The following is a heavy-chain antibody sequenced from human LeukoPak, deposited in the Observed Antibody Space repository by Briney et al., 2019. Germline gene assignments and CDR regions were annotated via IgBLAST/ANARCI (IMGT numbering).Heavy chain of an antibody. J-gene: IGHJ5*02. CDR3: ARAIFGVVISWFDP. D-gene: IGHD3-3*01. Sequence: SETLSLTCTVSGGSISSGGYYWSWIRQHPGNGLEWIGYIYFSGITYYNPSLKSRVTISVDTSKTQFSLKLSSVTAADTAVYYCARAIFGVVISWFDPWGQGTLVTVSS. CDR1: GGSISSGGYY. V-gene: IGHV4-31*03. CDR2: IYFSGIT.